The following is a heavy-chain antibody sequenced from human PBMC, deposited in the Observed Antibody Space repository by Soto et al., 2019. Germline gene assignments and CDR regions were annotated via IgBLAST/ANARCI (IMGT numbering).Heavy chain of an antibody. CDR3: ARGGGVVYN. Sequence: EVQVVESGGDLVQPGGSLRLSCAASGFTFNNDWMTWVRQASGKGLEWVASIKEDGTNTYYADSVRGRFTLSRDNTKNSLYLPMKSLRVEDTAVYYCARGGGVVYNWGEGTLVTVSS. CDR2: IKEDGTNT. J-gene: IGHJ4*02. D-gene: IGHD3-22*01. V-gene: IGHV3-7*01. CDR1: GFTFNNDW.